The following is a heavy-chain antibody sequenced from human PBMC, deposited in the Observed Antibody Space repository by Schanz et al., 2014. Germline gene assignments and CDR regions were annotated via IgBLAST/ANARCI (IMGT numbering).Heavy chain of an antibody. CDR1: GFTFSNYW. J-gene: IGHJ4*02. V-gene: IGHV3-7*01. Sequence: EMQVVESGGGSVQPGGSLRVSCAASGFTFSNYWMSWVRQAQGKGLEWVANIKQDGSEKFYVDSVKGRFTISRDNAKNALYLQMNSLRAEDTAVYYCAKGRMTATNFFDSWGQGTLVTVSS. D-gene: IGHD1-7*01. CDR2: IKQDGSEK. CDR3: AKGRMTATNFFDS.